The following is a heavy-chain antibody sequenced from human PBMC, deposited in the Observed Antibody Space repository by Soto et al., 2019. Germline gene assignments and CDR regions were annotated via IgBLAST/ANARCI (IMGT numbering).Heavy chain of an antibody. V-gene: IGHV4-4*07. J-gene: IGHJ6*02. CDR3: ARGAGGAGAHPGPRRYYYYGMDV. CDR1: GGSISSYY. D-gene: IGHD1-26*01. CDR2: IYTSGST. Sequence: ATLSLTCTVSGGSISSYYWSWIRQPAGKGLEWIGRIYTSGSTNYNPSLKSRVTMSVDTSKNQFSLKLSSVTAADTAVYYCARGAGGAGAHPGPRRYYYYGMDVWGQGTTVTVSS.